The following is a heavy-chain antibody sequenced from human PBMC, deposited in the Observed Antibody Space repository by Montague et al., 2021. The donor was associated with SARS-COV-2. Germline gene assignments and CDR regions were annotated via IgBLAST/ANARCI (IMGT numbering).Heavy chain of an antibody. CDR1: GGSISSSSYY. J-gene: IGHJ4*02. D-gene: IGHD3-9*01. CDR2: IYYSGST. Sequence: SETLSLTCTVSGGSISSSSYYWGWIRQPPGKGLEWIGSIYYSGSTYYNPSLRSRVTISVDTSKNQFPLKLSAVTAADTAVYYCARHGSSGYFDWLGIWGQGTLATVSS. CDR3: ARHGSSGYFDWLGI. V-gene: IGHV4-39*01.